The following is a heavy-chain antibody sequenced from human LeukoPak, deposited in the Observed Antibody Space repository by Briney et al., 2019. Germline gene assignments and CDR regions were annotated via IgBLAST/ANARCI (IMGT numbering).Heavy chain of an antibody. CDR3: ARVKDPGGYYYYYYMDI. D-gene: IGHD3-16*01. J-gene: IGHJ6*03. Sequence: SETLSLTCTVSGGSISSYYWSWIRQPPGKGLEWIGYIYYSGSTNYNPSLKSRVTISVDTSKNQFSLKLSSVTAADTAVYYCARVKDPGGYYYYYYMDIWGKGNTVTVSS. V-gene: IGHV4-59*01. CDR1: GGSISSYY. CDR2: IYYSGST.